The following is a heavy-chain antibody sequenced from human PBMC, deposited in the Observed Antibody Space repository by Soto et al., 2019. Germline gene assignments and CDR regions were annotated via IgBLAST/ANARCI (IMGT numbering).Heavy chain of an antibody. CDR1: GFTFSSHA. CDR3: AKVWTEKGYCTSMSCLYYFDY. D-gene: IGHD2-2*01. Sequence: EVQLLESGGGLVQPGGSLRLSCEASGFTFSSHAMSWVRQAPGRGLEWVSTISDSGSTYYTDSVKGRFTISRDNSKNTLYLQMKSLRAEDTAVYYCAKVWTEKGYCTSMSCLYYFDYWGQGTLVTVSS. J-gene: IGHJ4*02. CDR2: ISDSGST. V-gene: IGHV3-23*01.